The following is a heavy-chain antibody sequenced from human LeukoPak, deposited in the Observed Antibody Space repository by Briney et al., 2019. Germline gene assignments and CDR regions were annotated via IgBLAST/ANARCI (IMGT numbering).Heavy chain of an antibody. CDR2: INHSGST. CDR1: GGSFSGYY. D-gene: IGHD3-10*01. J-gene: IGHJ6*02. Sequence: SKTLSLTCAVYGGSFSGYYWSWIRQPPGKGLEWIGEINHSGSTNYNPSLKSQVTISVDTSKNQFSLKLSSVTAADTAVYYCARGPVWGTMFRGVSSRYYYGMDVWGQGTTVTVSS. V-gene: IGHV4-34*01. CDR3: ARGPVWGTMFRGVSSRYYYGMDV.